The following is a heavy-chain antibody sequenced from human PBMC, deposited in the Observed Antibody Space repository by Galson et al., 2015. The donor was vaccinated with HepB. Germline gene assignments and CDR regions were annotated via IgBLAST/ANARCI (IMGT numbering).Heavy chain of an antibody. V-gene: IGHV2-5*01. Sequence: PALVKPTQTLTLACTFSGFSLSTSGVTVSWIRQPPGKAPGWLALIFWNDDKRYSPSLKNRLTITKDTSKNQVVLTMTNMDPVDTATYYCARDGSFDYWGQGTPVTVSS. CDR2: IFWNDDK. CDR3: ARDGSFDY. J-gene: IGHJ4*02. CDR1: GFSLSTSGVT.